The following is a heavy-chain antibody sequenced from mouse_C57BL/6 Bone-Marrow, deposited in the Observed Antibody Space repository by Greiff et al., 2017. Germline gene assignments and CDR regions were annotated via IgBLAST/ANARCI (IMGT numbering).Heavy chain of an antibody. V-gene: IGHV5-4*01. CDR3: ARDDESFLYYAMDY. Sequence: EVKLVESGGGLVKPGGSLKLSCAVSGFTFSSYALSWVRQTPEKRLEWVATISDGGSYTYYPDIVKGRFTISRDNAKNNLYLQMSHLKSEDTAMYYCARDDESFLYYAMDYWGQGTSVTVSS. D-gene: IGHD1-3*01. CDR2: ISDGGSYT. J-gene: IGHJ4*01. CDR1: GFTFSSYA.